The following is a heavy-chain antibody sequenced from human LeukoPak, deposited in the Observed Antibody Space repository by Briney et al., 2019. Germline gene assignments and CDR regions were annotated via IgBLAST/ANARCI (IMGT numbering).Heavy chain of an antibody. J-gene: IGHJ4*02. CDR2: ISYDGSNK. CDR3: AKAIWFGELYSPFDY. Sequence: GGSLRLSCAASGFTFSDYAMHWVRQAPGKGLEWVALISYDGSNKYYADSVKGRFTISRDNSKNTLYLQMNSLRAEDTAVYYCAKAIWFGELYSPFDYWGQGTLVTVSS. D-gene: IGHD3-10*01. V-gene: IGHV3-30-3*01. CDR1: GFTFSDYA.